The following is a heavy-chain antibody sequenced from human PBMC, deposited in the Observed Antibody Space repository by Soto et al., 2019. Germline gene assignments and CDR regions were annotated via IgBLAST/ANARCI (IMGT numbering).Heavy chain of an antibody. D-gene: IGHD2-15*01. Sequence: QVQLVQSGAEVKKPGASVKVSCKTSGYSFSTYYMHWVRQAPGQGLEWMGIIDPSGGSTSYAQKFQGXXTXTXXTSTSTVYMELSSLRSEDTAVYFCARSTVVWNFHYWGQGTLVTVSS. J-gene: IGHJ4*02. CDR1: GYSFSTYY. CDR2: IDPSGGST. V-gene: IGHV1-46*03. CDR3: ARSTVVWNFHY.